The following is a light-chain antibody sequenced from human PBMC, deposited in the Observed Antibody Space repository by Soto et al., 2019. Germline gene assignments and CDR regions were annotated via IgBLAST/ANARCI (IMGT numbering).Light chain of an antibody. CDR3: QQRSSWPQLT. Sequence: EIVLTQSPATLSLSPGGRATLSCRASQTVNTYLAWYQQKPGQAPRLLIHDASSRATGIPARFSGSGSGTDFTLTISSLEPEDFAVYYCQQRSSWPQLTFGGGTKVEIK. CDR2: DAS. V-gene: IGKV3-11*01. CDR1: QTVNTY. J-gene: IGKJ4*01.